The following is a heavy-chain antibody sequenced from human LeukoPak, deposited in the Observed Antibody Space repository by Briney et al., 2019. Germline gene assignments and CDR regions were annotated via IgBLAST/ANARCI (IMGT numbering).Heavy chain of an antibody. CDR1: RFSFRDYP. CDR2: ISAGADVI. D-gene: IGHD1-1*01. Sequence: GGSLRLSCEAARFSFRDYPMGWVRRASGKRLEWVSGISAGADVIFYANPVKGRFTISRGNSKNTLYLQMNSLRAEDSAEYYCAKSLLTTATGTGRAFDIWGQGTMVTVSA. CDR3: AKSLLTTATGTGRAFDI. V-gene: IGHV3-23*01. J-gene: IGHJ3*02.